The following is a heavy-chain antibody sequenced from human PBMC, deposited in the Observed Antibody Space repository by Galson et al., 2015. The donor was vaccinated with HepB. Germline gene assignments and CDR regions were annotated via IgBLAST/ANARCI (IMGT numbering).Heavy chain of an antibody. J-gene: IGHJ4*02. V-gene: IGHV3-11*06. Sequence: SLRLSCAASGFTFSDYYMSWIRQAPGKGLEWVSYISSSSSYTNYADSVKGRFTISRDNAKNSLYLQMNSLRAEDTAVYYCARDRGPTGYSSGFLNYWGQGTLVTVSS. D-gene: IGHD6-19*01. CDR1: GFTFSDYY. CDR3: ARDRGPTGYSSGFLNY. CDR2: ISSSSSYT.